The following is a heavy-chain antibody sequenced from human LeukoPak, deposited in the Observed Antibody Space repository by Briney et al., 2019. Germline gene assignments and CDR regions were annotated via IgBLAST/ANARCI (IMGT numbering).Heavy chain of an antibody. CDR3: AKARYYGSGSFLFDP. D-gene: IGHD3-10*01. J-gene: IGHJ5*02. CDR2: IRYDGSNK. CDR1: GSTFSSYG. Sequence: PGGSLRLSCAASGSTFSSYGMHWVRQAPGKGLEWVAFIRYDGSNKYYADSVKGRFTISRDNSKNTLYLQMNSLRAEDTAVYYCAKARYYGSGSFLFDPWGQGTLVTVSS. V-gene: IGHV3-30*02.